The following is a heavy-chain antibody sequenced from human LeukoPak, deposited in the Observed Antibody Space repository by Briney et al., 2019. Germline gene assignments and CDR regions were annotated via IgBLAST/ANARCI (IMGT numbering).Heavy chain of an antibody. D-gene: IGHD4-17*01. J-gene: IGHJ4*02. CDR3: ARGGVTTPTFFDY. CDR1: GFTFSSYG. V-gene: IGHV3-30*03. CDR2: ISYDGSNK. Sequence: PGRSLRLSCAASGFTFSSYGMHWVRQAPGKGLEWVAVISYDGSNKYYADSVKGRFTTSRDNSKNTLYLQMNSLRAEDTAVYYCARGGVTTPTFFDYWGQGTLVTVSS.